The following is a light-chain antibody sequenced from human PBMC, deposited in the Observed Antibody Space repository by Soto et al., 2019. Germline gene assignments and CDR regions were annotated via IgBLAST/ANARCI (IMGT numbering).Light chain of an antibody. CDR2: GNT. J-gene: IGLJ1*01. Sequence: QSVLTQPPSVSGAPGQRVIISCTGGSSNIGADYEVHWYQQLPGTAPKLLIYGNTNRPSGVPDRFSGSKSGTSASLAISGLQSEDEADYYCAAWDDSLNGYVFGTGTKVTVL. V-gene: IGLV1-40*01. CDR1: SSNIGADYE. CDR3: AAWDDSLNGYV.